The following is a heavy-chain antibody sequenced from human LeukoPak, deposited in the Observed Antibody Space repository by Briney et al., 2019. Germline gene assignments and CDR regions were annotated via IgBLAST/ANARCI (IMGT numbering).Heavy chain of an antibody. CDR1: GYTFTSYG. CDR2: ISAYNGNT. J-gene: IGHJ5*02. V-gene: IGHV1-18*01. Sequence: GASVKVSCKASGYTFTSYGISWVRQAPGQGLEWMGWISAYNGNTNYAQKLQGRVTMTTHTSTGTAYMELRSLRSDDTAVYYCARVVGLLLSYSGSYSVDPWGQGTLVTVSS. D-gene: IGHD1-26*01. CDR3: ARVVGLLLSYSGSYSVDP.